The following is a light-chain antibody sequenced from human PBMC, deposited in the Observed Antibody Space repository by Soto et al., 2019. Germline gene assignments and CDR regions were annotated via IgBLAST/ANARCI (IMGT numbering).Light chain of an antibody. CDR2: DVS. CDR1: SSDVGGYNY. Sequence: QSALTQPASVSGSPGQSITISCTGTSSDVGGYNYVSWYQKHPGKAPKLMIYDVSNRPSGVSNHFSGSKSGNTASLTISGLQAEDEADYYCSSYTSSSTLYVFGTGTKVTV. CDR3: SSYTSSSTLYV. J-gene: IGLJ1*01. V-gene: IGLV2-14*01.